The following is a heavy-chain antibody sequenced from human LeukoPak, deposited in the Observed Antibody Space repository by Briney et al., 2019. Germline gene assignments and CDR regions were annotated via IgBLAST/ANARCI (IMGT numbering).Heavy chain of an antibody. CDR1: DGSSSSDY. CDR3: ARHGSGSVAAPKY. Sequence: SDTLSLTCAVTDGSSSSDYCGWSRQPPGQGLEEIAYIFYSARNNYNPSLKSRVTISVDTSKNQSPLNLTSVTAADTAVYYCARHGSGSVAAPKYWGQGALVTVSS. J-gene: IGHJ4*02. V-gene: IGHV4-59*08. D-gene: IGHD4-23*01. CDR2: IFYSARN.